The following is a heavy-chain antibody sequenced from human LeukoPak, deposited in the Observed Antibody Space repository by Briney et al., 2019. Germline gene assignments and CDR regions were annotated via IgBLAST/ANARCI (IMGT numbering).Heavy chain of an antibody. D-gene: IGHD1-26*01. V-gene: IGHV4-39*01. CDR2: IYYTGTT. J-gene: IGHJ4*02. CDR1: GDSISSSSYH. CDR3: ARRSGSYYCFFDY. Sequence: SQTLSLTCTVSGDSISSSSYHWGWIRQPPGKGLEWIGSIYYTGTTYYNSSLKSRFTMSIETSKNQFSLKLSSVTAADTAVYYCARRSGSYYCFFDYWGQGTLVTVSS.